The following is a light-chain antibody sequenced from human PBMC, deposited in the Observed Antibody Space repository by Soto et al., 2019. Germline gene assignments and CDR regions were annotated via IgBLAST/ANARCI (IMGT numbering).Light chain of an antibody. Sequence: EIVLAHSLSTLSLSPVERATLSCRASQSVSSNLAWYQQKPGQAPRLLIYDASNRATGTPDRFSGSGSGTDFTLTISRLEAEDFAVYYCQQYGSPGITFGQGTRLEIK. CDR3: QQYGSPGIT. CDR1: QSVSSN. V-gene: IGKV3-20*01. CDR2: DAS. J-gene: IGKJ5*01.